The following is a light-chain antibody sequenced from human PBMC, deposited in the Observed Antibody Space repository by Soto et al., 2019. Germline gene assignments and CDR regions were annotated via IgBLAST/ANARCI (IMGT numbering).Light chain of an antibody. V-gene: IGKV1-5*03. CDR3: QQYDSHSS. CDR1: QSVSSW. Sequence: DIQMTQSPSTLSASVGDRVTITCRASQSVSSWLAWYQQKPGKAPKLLISKASTLQSGVPSRFSGSQSGTKFPLTISSLQREDFGIYYCQQYDSHSSFGQGTKVEIK. J-gene: IGKJ2*01. CDR2: KAS.